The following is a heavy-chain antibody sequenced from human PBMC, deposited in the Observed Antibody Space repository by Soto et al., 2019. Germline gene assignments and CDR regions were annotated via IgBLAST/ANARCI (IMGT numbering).Heavy chain of an antibody. CDR1: GGSFSGYY. CDR2: INHSGST. V-gene: IGHV4-34*01. Sequence: QVQLQQWGAGLLKPSETPSLTCAVYGGSFSGYYWTWIRQPPGTGLEWIGEINHSGSTNYNPSLNRRVTISVDTSKNQFSLKLTSVTAADTAVYYCARDKITGLFDYWGQGTLVTVSS. CDR3: ARDKITGLFDY. J-gene: IGHJ4*02. D-gene: IGHD2-8*02.